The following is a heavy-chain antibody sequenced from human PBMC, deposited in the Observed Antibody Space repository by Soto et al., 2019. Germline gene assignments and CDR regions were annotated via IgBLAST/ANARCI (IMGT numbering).Heavy chain of an antibody. CDR1: GYTLTELS. CDR2: FDPEDGET. V-gene: IGHV1-24*01. J-gene: IGHJ4*01. CDR3: SKVSQIAVPGTWFSDC. Sequence: ASVKVSCKVSGYTLTELSMHWVRQAPGKGLEWMGGFDPEDGETIYAQKFQGRVTMTEDTSTDTAYMELSSLRSEDTAVYYCSKVSQIAVPGTWFSDCWGQGTLVTVSS. D-gene: IGHD6-19*01.